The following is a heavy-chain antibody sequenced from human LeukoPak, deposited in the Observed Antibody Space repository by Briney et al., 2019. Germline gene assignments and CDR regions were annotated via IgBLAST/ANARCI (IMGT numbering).Heavy chain of an antibody. D-gene: IGHD2-2*01. V-gene: IGHV1-18*01. CDR2: ISAYNGNT. J-gene: IGHJ4*02. CDR1: GYTFTSYG. Sequence: ASVKVSCKASGYTFTSYGISWVRQAPGQGLEWMGWISAYNGNTNYAQKLQGRVTMTTDTSTSTAYMELRSLRSDDTAVYYCARDRYCSSTGCASFDYWGQGTLVTVSS. CDR3: ARDRYCSSTGCASFDY.